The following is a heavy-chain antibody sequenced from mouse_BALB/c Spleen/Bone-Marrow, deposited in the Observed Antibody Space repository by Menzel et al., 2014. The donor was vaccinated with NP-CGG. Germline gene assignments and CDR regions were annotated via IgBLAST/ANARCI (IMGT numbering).Heavy chain of an antibody. D-gene: IGHD1-1*01. V-gene: IGHV1-84*02. Sequence: LVESGPELVKPGASVKISCKASGYTFTDYYINWVKQKPGQGLEWIGWIYPGSGNTKYNEKFKGEATLTVDTSSSTAYMQLSSLTSEDTAVYFCARGNYGSSYYFDYWGQGTTLTVSS. J-gene: IGHJ2*01. CDR2: IYPGSGNT. CDR1: GYTFTDYY. CDR3: ARGNYGSSYYFDY.